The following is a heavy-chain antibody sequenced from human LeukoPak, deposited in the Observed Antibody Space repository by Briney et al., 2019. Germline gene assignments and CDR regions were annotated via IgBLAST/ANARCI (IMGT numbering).Heavy chain of an antibody. D-gene: IGHD6-6*01. V-gene: IGHV5-51*01. CDR1: GYSFSNYW. CDR3: ARRAYTSSYTAGY. CDR2: IYPGDSDT. J-gene: IGHJ4*02. Sequence: GESLKISCKGSGYSFSNYWIGWVRQMPGKGLEWMGIIYPGDSDTRYSPSFEGQVTISADKSISTAYLQWSSLKASDTAMYYCARRAYTSSYTAGYWGQGTPVTVSS.